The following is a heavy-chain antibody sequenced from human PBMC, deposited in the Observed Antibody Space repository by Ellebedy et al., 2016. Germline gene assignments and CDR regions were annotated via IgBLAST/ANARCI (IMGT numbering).Heavy chain of an antibody. V-gene: IGHV4-39*01. D-gene: IGHD3-10*01. CDR3: ARLKVRGVIFDY. CDR1: GGSISSSSYY. J-gene: IGHJ4*02. CDR2: IYYSGST. Sequence: GSLRLXXTVSGGSISSSSYYWGWIRQPPGKGLEWIGSIYYSGSTYYNPSLKSRVTISVDTSKNQFSLKLSSVTAADTAVYYCARLKVRGVIFDYWGQGTLVTVSS.